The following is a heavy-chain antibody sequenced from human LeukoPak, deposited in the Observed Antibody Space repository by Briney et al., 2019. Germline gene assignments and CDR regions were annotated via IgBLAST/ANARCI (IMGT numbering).Heavy chain of an antibody. Sequence: HPGGSRRFSCAASGFTFSSYATSWFPQAPGKGQKWVSATSSSGGSTDYTDSVKGRFTISRDNSTNTLYLQVTSLRAEDTAVYYCAKVGVDIVGASKYYFDYWGQGTLVTVSS. V-gene: IGHV3-23*01. CDR3: AKVGVDIVGASKYYFDY. CDR1: GFTFSSYA. D-gene: IGHD1-26*01. CDR2: TSSSGGST. J-gene: IGHJ4*02.